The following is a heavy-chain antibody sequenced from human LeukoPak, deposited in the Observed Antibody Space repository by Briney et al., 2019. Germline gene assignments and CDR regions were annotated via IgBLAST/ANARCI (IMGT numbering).Heavy chain of an antibody. V-gene: IGHV1-2*02. CDR2: ISPNNGDT. Sequence: ASVKVSCKASGYTFTGHYMHWVRQAPGQGLEWMGWISPNNGDTDYAQRFQGRVTMTRDASISTAYMELSRLRSDDTAVYYCARAAIAVAGDYHYHYMDVWGKGTTVTVSS. CDR1: GYTFTGHY. D-gene: IGHD6-19*01. J-gene: IGHJ6*03. CDR3: ARAAIAVAGDYHYHYMDV.